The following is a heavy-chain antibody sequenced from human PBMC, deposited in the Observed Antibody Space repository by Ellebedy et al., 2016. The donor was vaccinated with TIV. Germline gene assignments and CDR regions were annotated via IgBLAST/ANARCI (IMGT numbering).Heavy chain of an antibody. D-gene: IGHD3-16*01. J-gene: IGHJ4*02. V-gene: IGHV1-18*04. CDR2: INPYNGNT. CDR3: ARHLESRWLIHGGDY. Sequence: AASVKVSCKASGYTFTHYGISCVRQAPGQGLEWMGWINPYNGNTTYAPKYQGRVTMTTDSSTRTSYMELSSLTSDDTANYYCARHLESRWLIHGGDYWGQGSLVTVSS. CDR1: GYTFTHYG.